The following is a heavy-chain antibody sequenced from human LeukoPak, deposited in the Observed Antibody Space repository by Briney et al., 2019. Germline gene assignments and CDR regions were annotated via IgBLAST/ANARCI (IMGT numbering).Heavy chain of an antibody. Sequence: GGSLTLSCAASGFTFSSYAMQWVRQAPGKGLEYVSAISSNGGRTYYANSVKGRFTISRDNSKNTLYLQMGSLRAEDMAVYYCARGSYSSGGSCYSSIQQWFLDYWGQGTLVTVSS. CDR2: ISSNGGRT. CDR3: ARGSYSSGGSCYSSIQQWFLDY. D-gene: IGHD2-15*01. CDR1: GFTFSSYA. J-gene: IGHJ4*02. V-gene: IGHV3-64*01.